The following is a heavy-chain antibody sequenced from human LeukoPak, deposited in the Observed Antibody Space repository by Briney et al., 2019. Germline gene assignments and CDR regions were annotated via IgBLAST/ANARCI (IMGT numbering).Heavy chain of an antibody. CDR1: GVSITTYSWS. CDR2: IYWNDDK. Sequence: TLSLTCSVSGVSITTYSWSWIRQPPGKALEWLALIYWNDDKRYSPSLKSRLTITKDTSKNQVVLTMTNMDPVDTATYYCAHADCSSTSCYTNWFDPWGQGTLVTVSS. CDR3: AHADCSSTSCYTNWFDP. D-gene: IGHD2-2*02. J-gene: IGHJ5*02. V-gene: IGHV2-5*08.